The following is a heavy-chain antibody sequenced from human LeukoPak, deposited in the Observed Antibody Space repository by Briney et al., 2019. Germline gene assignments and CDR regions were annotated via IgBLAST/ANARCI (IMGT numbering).Heavy chain of an antibody. CDR1: GFSVDDYA. Sequence: GGSLRLSCAASGFSVDDYAMHWVRQAPGKGLEWHSGISWNSASFGYADSVRGRFSISRDNAKKSLYLQMHSLRAEDTAFYYCAKDTDKQWLVGGYFDYWGHGTLVTVSS. D-gene: IGHD6-19*01. J-gene: IGHJ4*01. CDR3: AKDTDKQWLVGGYFDY. CDR2: ISWNSASF. V-gene: IGHV3-9*01.